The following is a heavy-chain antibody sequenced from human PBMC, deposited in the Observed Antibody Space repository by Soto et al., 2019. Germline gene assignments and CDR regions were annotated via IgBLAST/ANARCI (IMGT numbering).Heavy chain of an antibody. J-gene: IGHJ4*02. Sequence: GGSLRLSCAASGFTFSSYAMHWVRQAPGKGLEWVAVISYDGSNKYYADSVKGRFTISRDNSKNTLYLQMNSLRAEDTAVYYCARDHNGRRFLEWFQTYYFDYWGQGTLVTVSS. D-gene: IGHD3-3*01. CDR2: ISYDGSNK. CDR3: ARDHNGRRFLEWFQTYYFDY. V-gene: IGHV3-30-3*01. CDR1: GFTFSSYA.